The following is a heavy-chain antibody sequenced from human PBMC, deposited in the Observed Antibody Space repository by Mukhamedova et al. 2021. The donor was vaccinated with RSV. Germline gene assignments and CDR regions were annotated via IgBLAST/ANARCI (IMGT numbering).Heavy chain of an antibody. V-gene: IGHV4-61*02. CDR2: TYTSEYT. J-gene: IGHJ3*02. D-gene: IGHD6-19*01. Sequence: EWIGRTYTSEYTKYNPSLQSRVTISVDTSKNQFSLKLSSVIAADTAIYYCARDFVAMAGKLAAFDIWGQGTMVTVSS. CDR3: ARDFVAMAGKLAAFDI.